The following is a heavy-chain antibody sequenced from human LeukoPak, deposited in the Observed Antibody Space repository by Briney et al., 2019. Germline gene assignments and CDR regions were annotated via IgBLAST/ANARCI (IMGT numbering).Heavy chain of an antibody. CDR3: TRSIVATGTSSGY. CDR2: IKRKTDGGTT. Sequence: RSGGSLRLSCAASGFTFSDAWMTWVRQAPGKGLEWVGRIKRKTDGGTTDYAAPVKGRFTISRDDSKNTLYLRMNSLKTEDTAMYYCTRSIVATGTSSGYWGQGTLVTVSS. J-gene: IGHJ4*02. V-gene: IGHV3-15*01. D-gene: IGHD6-13*01. CDR1: GFTFSDAW.